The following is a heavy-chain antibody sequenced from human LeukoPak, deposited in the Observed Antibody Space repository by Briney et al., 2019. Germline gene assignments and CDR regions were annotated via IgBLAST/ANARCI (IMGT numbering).Heavy chain of an antibody. J-gene: IGHJ5*02. D-gene: IGHD6-19*01. Sequence: PGRSLRLSCAASGFTFSSYGMHWVRQAPGKGLEWVSVIYSDGNTYYADSVKGRFTISRDKFKNTLYLQMNSLRAEDTAVYYCARDSAGIAMPGPTWGQGTLVTVSS. CDR3: ARDSAGIAMPGPT. CDR2: IYSDGNT. V-gene: IGHV3-66*01. CDR1: GFTFSSYG.